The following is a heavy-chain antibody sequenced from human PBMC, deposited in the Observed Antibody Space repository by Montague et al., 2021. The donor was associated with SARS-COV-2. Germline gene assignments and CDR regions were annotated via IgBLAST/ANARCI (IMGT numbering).Heavy chain of an antibody. J-gene: IGHJ4*02. CDR2: IFPSGST. CDR3: ARLAPGRHCSVTTCSAY. V-gene: IGHV4-4*08. Sequence: SETLSLTCTVYGGSITNYYWDWIRQPPGKGLEWLGYIFPSGSTKYNPSLKSRVTMSVDTSKNQFSLKLFSVTTADTALYYCARLAPGRHCSVTTCSAYWGQGALVTVSS. D-gene: IGHD2-2*01. CDR1: GGSITNYY.